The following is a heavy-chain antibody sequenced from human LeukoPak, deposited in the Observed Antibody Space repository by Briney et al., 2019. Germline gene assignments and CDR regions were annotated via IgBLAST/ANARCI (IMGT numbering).Heavy chain of an antibody. CDR3: AKGDG. CDR1: GFIFTNFG. D-gene: IGHD2-21*01. Sequence: GGSLRLSCAASGFIFTNFGIHWVRQAPGKGLEWVAYIRNDRRKDGCNECYAASVKGRFTISRDNSKNTVYLQMNSLRLEDTAIYYFAKGDGWGQGTLVTVSS. J-gene: IGHJ4*02. CDR2: IRNDRRKDGCNE. V-gene: IGHV3-30*02.